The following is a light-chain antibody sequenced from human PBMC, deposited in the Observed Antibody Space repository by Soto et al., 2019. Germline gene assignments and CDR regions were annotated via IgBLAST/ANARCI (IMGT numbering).Light chain of an antibody. Sequence: EIVLTQSPGTLSLSPGERATLSCRASQSVDSNYLAWYQHKSGQAPRLLIHGASNRATGVPDRFSGSGSEIGFTLTISRLEPEDFAVYYCQLYGSSPRVTFGGGTKVEI. CDR1: QSVDSNY. CDR2: GAS. CDR3: QLYGSSPRVT. V-gene: IGKV3-20*01. J-gene: IGKJ4*01.